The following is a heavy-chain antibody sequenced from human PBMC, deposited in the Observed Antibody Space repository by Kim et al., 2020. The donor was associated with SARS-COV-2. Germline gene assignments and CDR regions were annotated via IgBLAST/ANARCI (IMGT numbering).Heavy chain of an antibody. CDR1: GGSFSGYY. CDR2: INHSGST. CDR3: ARRSRGTMVRGVISPIGY. Sequence: SETLSLTCAVYGGSFSGYYWSWIRQPPGKGLEWIGEINHSGSTNYNPSLKSRVTISVDTSKNQFSLKLSSVTAADTAVYYCARRSRGTMVRGVISPIGYWGQGTLVTVSS. V-gene: IGHV4-34*01. D-gene: IGHD3-10*01. J-gene: IGHJ4*02.